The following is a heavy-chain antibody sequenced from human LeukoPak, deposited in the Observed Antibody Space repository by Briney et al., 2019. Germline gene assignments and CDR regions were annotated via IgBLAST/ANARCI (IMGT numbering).Heavy chain of an antibody. Sequence: GESLKISCKGSGYSFTSFWIGWVRQMPGKGVEWMGVIYPGDSDTRYSPSFQGHVTISADKSISTAFLQWSSLKASDTAMYYCARQANGDYRLDFWGQGTLVTVSS. CDR3: ARQANGDYRLDF. V-gene: IGHV5-51*01. CDR2: IYPGDSDT. CDR1: GYSFTSFW. J-gene: IGHJ4*02. D-gene: IGHD4-17*01.